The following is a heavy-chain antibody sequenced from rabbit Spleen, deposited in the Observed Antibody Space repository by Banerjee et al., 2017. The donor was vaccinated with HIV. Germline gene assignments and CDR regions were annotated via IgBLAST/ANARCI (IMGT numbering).Heavy chain of an antibody. D-gene: IGHD1-1*01. Sequence: QLEESGGGLVKPEGSLTLTCKASGFSFSNNYVMCWVRQAPGKGLEWIGYIDGVFGTKYYARWVNGRFTISSHNAQNTLYLQMNSLTAADTATYFCVRGASSSGYYSLWGPGTLVTVS. J-gene: IGHJ4*01. CDR3: VRGASSSGYYSL. V-gene: IGHV1S7*01. CDR2: IDGVFGTK. CDR1: GFSFSNNY.